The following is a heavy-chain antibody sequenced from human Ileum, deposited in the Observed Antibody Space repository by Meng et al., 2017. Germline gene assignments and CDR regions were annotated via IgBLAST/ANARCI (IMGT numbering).Heavy chain of an antibody. D-gene: IGHD2-21*01. V-gene: IGHV4-4*02. J-gene: IGHJ4*02. CDR1: GDSISSRDW. CDR2: ISQESGRT. Sequence: QVPVLEACPGLVKPSGTLALTCAVSGDSISSRDWWSWVRQPPGKGLEWIGEISQESGRTNYNPSLKSRVTISLDKSKNQFSLNLNSVTAADTAVYYCVRNEGYSLGDWGQGTLVTVSS. CDR3: VRNEGYSLGD.